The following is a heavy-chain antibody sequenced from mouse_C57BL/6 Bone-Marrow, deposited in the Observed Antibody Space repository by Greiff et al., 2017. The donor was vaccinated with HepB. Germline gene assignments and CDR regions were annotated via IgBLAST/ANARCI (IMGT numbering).Heavy chain of an antibody. Sequence: VQLQQSGAELVRPGASVKVSCTASVFNIKDDYMHWVKERPEQGLEWIGWIDPENGDTEYASKFQGKATITADTSSNTAYLQLSSLTSEDTAVYYCTTYDGYSEYWGHGATLTVSS. V-gene: IGHV14-4*01. CDR2: IDPENGDT. CDR3: TTYDGYSEY. D-gene: IGHD2-3*01. CDR1: VFNIKDDY. J-gene: IGHJ2*01.